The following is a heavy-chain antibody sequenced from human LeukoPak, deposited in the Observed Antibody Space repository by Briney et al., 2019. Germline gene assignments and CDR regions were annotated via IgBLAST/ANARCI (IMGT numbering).Heavy chain of an antibody. CDR1: GGSISSYY. CDR2: IYYSGST. D-gene: IGHD1-26*01. V-gene: IGHV4-59*01. J-gene: IGHJ4*02. Sequence: SETLSPTCTVSGGSISSYYWSWIRQPPGKGLEWIGYIYYSGSTNYNPSLKSRVTISVDTSKNQFSLKLSSVTAADTAVYYCARGRVGATTYYFDYWGQGTLVTVSS. CDR3: ARGRVGATTYYFDY.